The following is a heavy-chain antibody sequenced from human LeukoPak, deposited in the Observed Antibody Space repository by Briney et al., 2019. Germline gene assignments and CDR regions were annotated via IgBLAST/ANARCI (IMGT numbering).Heavy chain of an antibody. CDR1: GFTFSSYG. CDR2: IWYDGSNK. J-gene: IGHJ4*02. CDR3: ATDFAEAFDY. Sequence: GRPLRLSCAASGFTFSSYGMHWVRQAPGKGLEWVAVIWYDGSNKYYADSVKGRFTISRDNFKNTLYLQMSSLRTEDTAVYYCATDFAEAFDYWGQGTLVTVSS. V-gene: IGHV3-33*01.